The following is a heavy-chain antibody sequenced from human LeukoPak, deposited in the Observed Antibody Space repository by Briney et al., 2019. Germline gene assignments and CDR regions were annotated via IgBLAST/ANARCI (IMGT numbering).Heavy chain of an antibody. D-gene: IGHD3-22*01. CDR1: GLSFSSYA. CDR2: ISYDGSNE. CDR3: ARESGYYFDY. J-gene: IGHJ4*02. V-gene: IGHV3-30-3*01. Sequence: PGSSLRLSCAASGLSFSSYAMHWVRQAPGKGLEWVAIISYDGSNEYYADSVKGRFTISRDSSKNTLYLQMNSLRAEDTAVYYCARESGYYFDYWGQGTLVTVSS.